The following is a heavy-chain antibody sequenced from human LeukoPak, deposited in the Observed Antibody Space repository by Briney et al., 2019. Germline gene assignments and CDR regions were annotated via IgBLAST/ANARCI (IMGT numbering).Heavy chain of an antibody. CDR2: FGGSGGST. J-gene: IGHJ4*02. Sequence: GGSLRLSCATSGFTFSSYAMSWVRQAPGEGLEWVSGFGGSGGSTYSADSVKGRFTISRDISKNTLYLQMNSLRAEDTAVYYCAKRMVNRAIDYWGQGTLVTVSS. CDR1: GFTFSSYA. CDR3: AKRMVNRAIDY. D-gene: IGHD2-8*01. V-gene: IGHV3-23*01.